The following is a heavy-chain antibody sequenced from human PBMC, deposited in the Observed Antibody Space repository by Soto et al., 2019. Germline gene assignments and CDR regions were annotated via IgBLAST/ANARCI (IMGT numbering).Heavy chain of an antibody. D-gene: IGHD3-22*01. CDR3: ARSGPGGYIGY. CDR1: GDSVSTNSAA. J-gene: IGHJ4*02. V-gene: IGHV6-1*01. Sequence: SPTISLTCAISGDSVSTNSAAWNWIRKSPSRGLEWLGRTYYRSKWYNHYAVSVKSRITVNRDTSKNQFSLQLNSVTPEDTAMYYCARSGPGGYIGYWGQETLVTVSS. CDR2: TYYRSKWYN.